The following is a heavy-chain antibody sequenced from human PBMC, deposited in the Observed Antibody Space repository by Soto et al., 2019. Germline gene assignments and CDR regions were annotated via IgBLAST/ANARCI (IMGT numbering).Heavy chain of an antibody. V-gene: IGHV3-21*01. CDR3: ARDVQLQQYPYYFDY. D-gene: IGHD4-4*01. J-gene: IGHJ4*02. CDR2: ISSSSSYI. CDR1: GFTFSSYS. Sequence: GGSLRLSCAASGFTFSSYSMNWVRQAPGKGLEWVSSISSSSSYIYYADSVKGRFTISRDNAKNSLYLQMNSLRAEDTAVYYCARDVQLQQYPYYFDYWGQGTLVTVSS.